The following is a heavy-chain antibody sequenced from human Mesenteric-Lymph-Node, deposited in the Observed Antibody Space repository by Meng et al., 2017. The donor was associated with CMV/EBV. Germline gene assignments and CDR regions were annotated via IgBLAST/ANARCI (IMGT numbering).Heavy chain of an antibody. CDR3: ATYTTRSYDY. Sequence: LTGAVASGSISSSNWWSWVRQSPGKGLEWIGEIYHSGSTNYNPSLKSRVTISVDKSKNQFSLNLSSVTAADTAVYYCATYTTRSYDYWGQGTLVTVSS. J-gene: IGHJ4*02. D-gene: IGHD3-16*01. CDR2: IYHSGST. V-gene: IGHV4-4*02. CDR1: SGSISSSNW.